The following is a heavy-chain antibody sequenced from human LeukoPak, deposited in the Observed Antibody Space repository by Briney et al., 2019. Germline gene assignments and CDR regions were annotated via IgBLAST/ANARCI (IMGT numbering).Heavy chain of an antibody. Sequence: GGSLRLSCAVSGFTFSNARMSWVRQAPGKGLEWVGRIKSKTDGGTTDYAAPVKGRFTISRDDSKNTLYLQMNSLKTEDTAVYYCTTAPDYGDLFDYWGQGTLVTVSS. J-gene: IGHJ4*02. CDR3: TTAPDYGDLFDY. D-gene: IGHD4-17*01. CDR2: IKSKTDGGTT. CDR1: GFTFSNAR. V-gene: IGHV3-15*01.